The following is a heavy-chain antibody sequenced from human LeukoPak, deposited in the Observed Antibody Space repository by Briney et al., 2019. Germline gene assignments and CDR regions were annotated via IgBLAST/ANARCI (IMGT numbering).Heavy chain of an antibody. CDR3: ARQYYDFWSGFYYYYMDV. CDR2: INPNSGGT. J-gene: IGHJ6*03. Sequence: ASVKVSCKASGYTFTGYYMHWVRQAPGQGLEWMGWINPNSGGTNYAQKFQGGVTMTRDTSISTAYMELSRLRSDDTAVYYCARQYYDFWSGFYYYYMDVWGKGTTVTVSS. CDR1: GYTFTGYY. V-gene: IGHV1-2*02. D-gene: IGHD3-3*01.